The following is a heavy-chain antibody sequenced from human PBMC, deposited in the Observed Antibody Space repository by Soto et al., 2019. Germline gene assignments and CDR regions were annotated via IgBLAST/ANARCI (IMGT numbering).Heavy chain of an antibody. D-gene: IGHD3-22*01. Sequence: LSLTCTVSGGSISSYYWSWIRQPPGKGLEWIGYIYYSGSTNYNPSLKSRVTISVDTSKNLFSLKLSSVTAADTAVYYCARADYYDSSGYFFGIDYWGQGTLVTVSS. CDR3: ARADYYDSSGYFFGIDY. V-gene: IGHV4-59*01. J-gene: IGHJ4*02. CDR2: IYYSGST. CDR1: GGSISSYY.